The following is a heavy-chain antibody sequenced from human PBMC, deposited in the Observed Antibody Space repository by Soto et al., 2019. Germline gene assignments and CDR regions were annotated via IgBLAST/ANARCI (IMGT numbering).Heavy chain of an antibody. Sequence: GGSLRLSCAASGFTFSSYGMHWVRQAPGKGLEWVAVIWYDGSNKYYADSVKGRFTISRDNSKNTLYLQMNSLRAEDTAVYYWARDRREYYDSSGYESPGTYYYGMDVWGQGTTVTVSS. CDR1: GFTFSSYG. CDR2: IWYDGSNK. CDR3: ARDRREYYDSSGYESPGTYYYGMDV. D-gene: IGHD3-22*01. V-gene: IGHV3-33*01. J-gene: IGHJ6*02.